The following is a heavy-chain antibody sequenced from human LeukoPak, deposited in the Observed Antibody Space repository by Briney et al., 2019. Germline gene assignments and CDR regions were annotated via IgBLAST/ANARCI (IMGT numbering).Heavy chain of an antibody. CDR3: ARDPVSSSWTRGGYFDY. CDR1: GYTFTSYY. V-gene: IGHV1-46*01. CDR2: INPSGGST. D-gene: IGHD6-13*01. Sequence: ASVKVSCKASGYTFTSYYMHWVRQAPGQGLEWMGIINPSGGSTSYAQKFQGRVTMTRDMSTSTVYMELSSLRSEDTAVYYCARDPVSSSWTRGGYFDYWGQGTLVTVSS. J-gene: IGHJ4*02.